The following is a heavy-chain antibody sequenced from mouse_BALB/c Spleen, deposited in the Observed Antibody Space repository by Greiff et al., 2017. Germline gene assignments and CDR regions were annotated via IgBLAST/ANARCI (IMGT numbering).Heavy chain of an antibody. J-gene: IGHJ2*01. V-gene: IGHV5-6-2*01. Sequence: DVMLVESGGGLVKLGGSLKLSCAASGFTFSSYYMSWVRQTPEKRLELVAAINSNGGSTYYPDTVKGRFTISRDNAKNTLYLQMSSLKSEDTALYYCARDFDYWGQGTTLTVSS. CDR2: INSNGGST. CDR1: GFTFSSYY. CDR3: ARDFDY.